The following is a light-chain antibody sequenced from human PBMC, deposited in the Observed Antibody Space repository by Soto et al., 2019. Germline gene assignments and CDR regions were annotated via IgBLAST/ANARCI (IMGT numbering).Light chain of an antibody. CDR3: QKYGNSPRT. J-gene: IGKJ1*01. CDR1: QSVSSSY. Sequence: EIVLTQSPGTLSLSPGERATLSCRASQSVSSSYLAWYQQRPGQAPRLLIYGASSRATGTPDRFSGSGSGTDFTLTISRLEPEDLAVYYCQKYGNSPRTFGQGTKVEIK. CDR2: GAS. V-gene: IGKV3-20*01.